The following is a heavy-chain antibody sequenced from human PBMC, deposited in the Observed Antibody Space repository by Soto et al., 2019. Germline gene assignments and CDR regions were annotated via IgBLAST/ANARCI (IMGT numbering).Heavy chain of an antibody. D-gene: IGHD2-15*01. V-gene: IGHV3-23*01. CDR2: VDGSGTST. CDR1: GFTFSSYA. CDR3: AKETVVVEADNYFDF. Sequence: EVQLLESGGGLVQPGGSLRLSCAASGFTFSSYAMSWVRQAPGTGLEWVSAVDGSGTSTYYADSVKGRFTISRDNSKNTLYLQMNSLRAEDTAIYYCAKETVVVEADNYFDFWGQGMLVTVSS. J-gene: IGHJ4*02.